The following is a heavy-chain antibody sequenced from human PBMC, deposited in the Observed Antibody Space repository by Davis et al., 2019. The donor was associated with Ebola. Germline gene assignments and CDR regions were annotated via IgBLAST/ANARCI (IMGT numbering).Heavy chain of an antibody. D-gene: IGHD5-24*01. Sequence: HSQTLSLTCAISGDSVSVNSGGWNWIRQSPSGGLEWLGRTYYNSKWYHDYAVSVKSRITINPDTSKNQLSLQLNSVTPEDTAVYYCARGWLRTGLDIWGQGTMVIVSS. V-gene: IGHV6-1*01. J-gene: IGHJ3*02. CDR2: TYYNSKWYH. CDR3: ARGWLRTGLDI. CDR1: GDSVSVNSGG.